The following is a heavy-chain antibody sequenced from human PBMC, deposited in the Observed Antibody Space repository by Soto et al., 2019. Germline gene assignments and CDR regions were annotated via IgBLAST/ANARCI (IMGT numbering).Heavy chain of an antibody. V-gene: IGHV4-59*01. CDR1: GGSISSYY. CDR2: IYYSGGT. D-gene: IGHD5-12*01. CDR3: ARAGEWLRLQDGMDV. J-gene: IGHJ6*02. Sequence: LSLTCTVSGGSISSYYWSWIRQPPGKGLEWIGYIYYSGGTNYNPSLKSRVTISVDTSKNQFSLKLSSVTAADTAVYYCARAGEWLRLQDGMDVWGQGTTVT.